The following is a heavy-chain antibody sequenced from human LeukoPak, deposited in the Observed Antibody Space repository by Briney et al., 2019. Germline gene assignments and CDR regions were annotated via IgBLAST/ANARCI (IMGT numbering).Heavy chain of an antibody. Sequence: GGSLRLSCTASGFTSGDYAMSWFRQAPGKGLEWVGFIRSKAYGGTTEYAASVKGRFTISRDDSKSIAYLQMNSLKTEDTAVYYCTRALTDYYGSGSYFDYWGQGTLVTVSS. CDR3: TRALTDYYGSGSYFDY. J-gene: IGHJ4*02. D-gene: IGHD3-10*01. CDR2: IRSKAYGGTT. V-gene: IGHV3-49*03. CDR1: GFTSGDYA.